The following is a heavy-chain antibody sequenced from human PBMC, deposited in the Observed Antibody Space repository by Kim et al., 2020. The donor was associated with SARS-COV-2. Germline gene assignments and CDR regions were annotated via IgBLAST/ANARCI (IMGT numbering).Heavy chain of an antibody. J-gene: IGHJ5*02. CDR2: IYYSGST. CDR3: ARHRRGEAAAVSRWFDP. D-gene: IGHD6-13*01. V-gene: IGHV4-39*01. CDR1: GGSISSSSYY. Sequence: SETLSLTCTVSGGSISSSSYYWGCIRQPPGKGLEWIGSIYYSGSTYYNPSLKSRVTISVDTSKNQFSLKLSSVTAADTAVYYCARHRRGEAAAVSRWFDPWGQGTLVTVSS.